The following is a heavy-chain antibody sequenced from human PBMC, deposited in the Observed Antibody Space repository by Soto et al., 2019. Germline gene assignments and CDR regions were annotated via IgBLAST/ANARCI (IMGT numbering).Heavy chain of an antibody. CDR1: GFTFSSYA. CDR3: PKDRAVAGPYFQH. Sequence: GGSLRLSCAASGFTFSSYAMSWVRQAPGQGLEWVSAISGSGGSTYYADSVKGRFTISRDNSKNTLYLQMTSLRAEDTAVYYCPKDRAVAGPYFQHWGQGTLVTVSS. J-gene: IGHJ1*01. CDR2: ISGSGGST. D-gene: IGHD6-19*01. V-gene: IGHV3-23*01.